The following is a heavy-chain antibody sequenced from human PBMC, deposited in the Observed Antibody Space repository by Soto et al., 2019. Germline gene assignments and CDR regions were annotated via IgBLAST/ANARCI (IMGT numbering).Heavy chain of an antibody. CDR2: IIPIFGTA. Sequence: GASVKVSCKASGGTFSSYAISWVRQAPGQGLEWMGGIIPIFGTANYAQKFQGRVTITADESTSTAYMELSSLRSEDTAVYYCASDITMVRGVKNWFDPWGQGTLVTVSS. CDR3: ASDITMVRGVKNWFDP. J-gene: IGHJ5*02. D-gene: IGHD3-10*01. CDR1: GGTFSSYA. V-gene: IGHV1-69*13.